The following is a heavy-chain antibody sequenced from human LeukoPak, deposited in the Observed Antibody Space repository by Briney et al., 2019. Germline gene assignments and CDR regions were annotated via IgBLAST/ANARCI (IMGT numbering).Heavy chain of an antibody. CDR3: ARKPGIAAAFDY. CDR1: GFTFSSYA. Sequence: PGGSLRLSCAASGFTFSSYAMSWVRQAPGKGLEWVSAISGSGGSTYYADSVKGRFTISRDNSKNTLYLQMNTLRAEDTAVYYCARKPGIAAAFDYWGLGTLVTVSS. J-gene: IGHJ4*02. CDR2: ISGSGGST. V-gene: IGHV3-23*01. D-gene: IGHD6-13*01.